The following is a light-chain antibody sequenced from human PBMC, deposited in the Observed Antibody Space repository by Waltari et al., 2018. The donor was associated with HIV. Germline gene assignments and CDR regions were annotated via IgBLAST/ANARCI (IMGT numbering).Light chain of an antibody. V-gene: IGLV2-11*01. J-gene: IGLJ2*01. Sequence: QSALTQPRSVSGSPGQSVTISCTGTSSDVGGYNYVSWYQQHPGKAPKRMIYDVRKRPSGVPGRFSGSKSGNTSSLTISGLQAEDEADYYCCSYAGSYTYVVFGGGTKLTVL. CDR1: SSDVGGYNY. CDR2: DVR. CDR3: CSYAGSYTYVV.